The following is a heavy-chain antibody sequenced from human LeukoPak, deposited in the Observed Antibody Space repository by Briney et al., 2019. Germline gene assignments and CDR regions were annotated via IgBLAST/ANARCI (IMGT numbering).Heavy chain of an antibody. Sequence: GGSLRLSCAASGFTFSSYSMNWVRQAPGEGLEWVSSISSSSSYIYYADSVKGRFTISRDNAKNSLYLQMNSLRAEDTAVYYCASKPTQWLVQVYWGQGTLVTVSS. CDR1: GFTFSSYS. V-gene: IGHV3-21*01. CDR3: ASKPTQWLVQVY. D-gene: IGHD6-19*01. CDR2: ISSSSSYI. J-gene: IGHJ4*02.